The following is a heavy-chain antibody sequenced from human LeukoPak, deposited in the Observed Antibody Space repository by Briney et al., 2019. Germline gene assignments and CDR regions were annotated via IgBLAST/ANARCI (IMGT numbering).Heavy chain of an antibody. J-gene: IGHJ4*02. D-gene: IGHD3-10*01. CDR2: LFYSGTS. CDR3: ARGTCGSGTYFFDY. Sequence: SETLSLTCTVSGGSISSSSYYWGWIRQPPGKGLGYVGSLFYSGTSYYNPSLKSRVTMSVDTSKNQFSLKLSSVTAADTAVYYCARGTCGSGTYFFDYWGQGTLVTVSS. CDR1: GGSISSSSYY. V-gene: IGHV4-39*07.